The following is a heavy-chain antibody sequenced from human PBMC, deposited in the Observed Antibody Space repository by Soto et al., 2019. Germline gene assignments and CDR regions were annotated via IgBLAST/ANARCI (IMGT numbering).Heavy chain of an antibody. CDR2: ISAYDDNT. V-gene: IGHV1-18*01. Sequence: QAQLVQSGPEVKKPGASVKVSCKASGYRFTRYGISWVRQAPGQGLAWLGWISAYDDNTKYAQTLQGRVSMSTDTSTNSAYMELRSLRSESRAMYYCARGGYYDSRGSRNYHYSGMNVGGQGPTVTVSS. J-gene: IGHJ6*02. D-gene: IGHD3-22*01. CDR3: ARGGYYDSRGSRNYHYSGMNV. CDR1: GYRFTRYG.